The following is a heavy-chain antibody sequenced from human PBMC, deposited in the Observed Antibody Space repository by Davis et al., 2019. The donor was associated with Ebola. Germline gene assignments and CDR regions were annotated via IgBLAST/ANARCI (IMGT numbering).Heavy chain of an antibody. J-gene: IGHJ4*02. Sequence: GGSLRLSCAASGFTFSSYGMHWVRQAPGKGLEWVAFIGYDGSNKYYADSVKGRFTISRDNSRSSLYLQMNSLRTEDTAVYYCANLPLASGVDYWGQGTLVTVSS. V-gene: IGHV3-30*02. D-gene: IGHD2-8*02. CDR1: GFTFSSYG. CDR2: IGYDGSNK. CDR3: ANLPLASGVDY.